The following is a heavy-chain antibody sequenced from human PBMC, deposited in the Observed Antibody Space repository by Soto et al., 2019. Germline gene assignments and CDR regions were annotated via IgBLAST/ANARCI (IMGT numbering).Heavy chain of an antibody. CDR3: ARDADCSGGSCYTQSADYYYGMDV. CDR1: GGCFSGYY. CDR2: INHSGST. J-gene: IGHJ6*02. D-gene: IGHD2-15*01. Sequence: SETLSLTCAVYGGCFSGYYWSWIRQPPGKGLEWIGEINHSGSTNYNPPLKSRVTISVDTSKNQFSLKLSSVTAADTAVYYCARDADCSGGSCYTQSADYYYGMDVWGQGTTVTVSS. V-gene: IGHV4-34*01.